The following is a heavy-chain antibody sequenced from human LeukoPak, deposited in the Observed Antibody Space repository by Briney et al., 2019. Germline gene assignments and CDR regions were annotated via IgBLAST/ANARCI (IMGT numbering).Heavy chain of an antibody. CDR3: ARDRYYYDSSGYYKLFDY. J-gene: IGHJ4*02. CDR2: IKQDGSEK. D-gene: IGHD3-22*01. Sequence: GGSLRLSCAASGFTFSSYWMSWVRQAPGKGLEWVANIKQDGSEKYYVDSVKGRFTISRDNAKNSLYLQMNSLRAEDTAVFYCARDRYYYDSSGYYKLFDYWGQGTLVTVSS. V-gene: IGHV3-7*04. CDR1: GFTFSSYW.